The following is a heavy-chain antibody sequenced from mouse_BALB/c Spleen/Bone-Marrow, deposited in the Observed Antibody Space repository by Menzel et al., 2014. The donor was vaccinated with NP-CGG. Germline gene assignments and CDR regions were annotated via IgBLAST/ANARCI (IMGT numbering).Heavy chain of an antibody. V-gene: IGHV1-14*01. Sequence: VQLKQSGPELVKPGASVKMSCKASGYTFTSYVMHWVKQKPGQGLEWIGYINPYDDGTKYNEKFKGKATLTSDKSSSTAYMELSSLTSEDSAVYYCARWRYPYAMDYWGQGTSVTVSP. D-gene: IGHD5-1-1*01. CDR2: INPYDDGT. CDR3: ARWRYPYAMDY. J-gene: IGHJ4*01. CDR1: GYTFTSYV.